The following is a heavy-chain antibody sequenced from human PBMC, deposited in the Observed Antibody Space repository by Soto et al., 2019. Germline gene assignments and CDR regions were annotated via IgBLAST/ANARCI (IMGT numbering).Heavy chain of an antibody. CDR1: GFTFSSQS. D-gene: IGHD1-26*01. CDR3: ASLSGSQDY. CDR2: ISSRSSYI. J-gene: IGHJ4*02. Sequence: EVQLVESGGGLVKPGGSLRLSCVASGFTFSSQSMNWVRQAPGKGLECVSSISSRSSYIHYADSVKGRFTISRDNAKNSLYLQMNSLRAEDTAVYYCASLSGSQDYWGQGTLVTVSS. V-gene: IGHV3-21*01.